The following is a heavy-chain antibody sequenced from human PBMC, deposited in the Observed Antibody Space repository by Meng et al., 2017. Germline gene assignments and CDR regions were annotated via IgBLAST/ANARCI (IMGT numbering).Heavy chain of an antibody. Sequence: VKVSCKASGGTFSSYTISWVRQAPGQGLEWMGRIIPILGIANYAQKFQGRVTITADKSTSTAYMELSSLRSEDTAVYYCARDRVYYYGSGSYYYFDYWGQGTLVTVSS. CDR3: ARDRVYYYGSGSYYYFDY. CDR2: IIPILGIA. D-gene: IGHD3-10*01. J-gene: IGHJ4*02. V-gene: IGHV1-69*04. CDR1: GGTFSSYT.